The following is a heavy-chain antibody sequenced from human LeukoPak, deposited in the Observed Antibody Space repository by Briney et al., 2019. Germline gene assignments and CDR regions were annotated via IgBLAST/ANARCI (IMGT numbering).Heavy chain of an antibody. CDR3: ARGRYSGSYLLDY. Sequence: PGGSLRLSCAASGFTFSSYGMHWVRQAPGKGLEWVAFIRYDGSNKYYAGSVKGRFTISRDNAKNSLYLQMNSLRAEDTALYYCARGRYSGSYLLDYWGQGTLVTVSS. CDR1: GFTFSSYG. V-gene: IGHV3-30*02. J-gene: IGHJ4*02. D-gene: IGHD1-26*01. CDR2: IRYDGSNK.